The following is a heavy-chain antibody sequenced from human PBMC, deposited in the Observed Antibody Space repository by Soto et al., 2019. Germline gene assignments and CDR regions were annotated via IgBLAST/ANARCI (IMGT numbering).Heavy chain of an antibody. CDR3: VKDRFVNY. V-gene: IGHV3-64D*06. D-gene: IGHD3-3*01. Sequence: GWSLRQCCAASGRRYIDYAMHWVRQAAGKGLKYVSSISSNGVSTYYADSVKGRFTISRDNSKNTLYLQMNSLRVEDTAVYYCVKDRFVNYWGQGALVTVSS. CDR1: GRRYIDYA. J-gene: IGHJ4*02. CDR2: ISSNGVST.